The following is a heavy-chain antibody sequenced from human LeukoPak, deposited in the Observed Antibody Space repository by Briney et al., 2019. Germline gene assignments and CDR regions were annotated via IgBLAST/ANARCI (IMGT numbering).Heavy chain of an antibody. Sequence: PGGSLRLSCAASGFTFSSYAMSWVRRAPGKGLEWVSAISGSGGSTYYADSVKGRFTISRDNSKNTLYLQMNSLRAEDTAVYYCAKTLGYCSSTSCAKRAFDIWGQGTMVTVSS. D-gene: IGHD2-2*01. CDR3: AKTLGYCSSTSCAKRAFDI. CDR2: ISGSGGST. V-gene: IGHV3-23*01. CDR1: GFTFSSYA. J-gene: IGHJ3*02.